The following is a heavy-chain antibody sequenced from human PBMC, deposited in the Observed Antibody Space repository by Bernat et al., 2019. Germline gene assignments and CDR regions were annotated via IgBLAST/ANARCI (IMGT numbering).Heavy chain of an antibody. CDR2: IYYSGGT. J-gene: IGHJ5*02. D-gene: IGHD3-3*01. CDR1: GGSISSGDYY. V-gene: IGHV4-30-4*01. CDR3: AVGWSGYPFDP. Sequence: QVQLQESGPGLVKPSQTLSLTCTVSGGSISSGDYYWSWIRQPPGKGLEWIGYIYYSGGTYDNPSLKSRVTMSVDTAKNQFSLKLSSVTAADTAVYYCAVGWSGYPFDPWGQGTLVTVSS.